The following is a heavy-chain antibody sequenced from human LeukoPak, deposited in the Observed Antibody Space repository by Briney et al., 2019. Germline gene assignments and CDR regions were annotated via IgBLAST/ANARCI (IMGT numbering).Heavy chain of an antibody. D-gene: IGHD3-22*01. V-gene: IGHV3-53*01. J-gene: IGHJ4*02. Sequence: PGGSLRLSCAASGFTVSSNYMSWVRQAPGKGLEWVSVIYSGGSTYYADSVKGRFTISRDNSKNTLYLQMNSLRAEDTAVYYCARIYDSSGYYYGPIDYWGQGTLVTVSS. CDR2: IYSGGST. CDR3: ARIYDSSGYYYGPIDY. CDR1: GFTVSSNY.